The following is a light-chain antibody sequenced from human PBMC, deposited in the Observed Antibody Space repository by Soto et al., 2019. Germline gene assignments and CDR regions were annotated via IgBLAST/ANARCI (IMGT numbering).Light chain of an antibody. J-gene: IGKJ3*01. CDR3: QQYGSSPLFT. Sequence: EIALTQSPGTLSLSPGERATLSCRASQSVSSSYLAWYQQKPGQTPRLLIYGASSRATGIPDRFSGSGSGTELTITISRLEPDDFAVYYCQQYGSSPLFTFGPGTKVDI. CDR2: GAS. V-gene: IGKV3-20*01. CDR1: QSVSSSY.